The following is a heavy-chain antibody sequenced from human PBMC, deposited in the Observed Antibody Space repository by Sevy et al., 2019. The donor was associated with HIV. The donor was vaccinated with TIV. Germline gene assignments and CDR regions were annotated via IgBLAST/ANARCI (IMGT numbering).Heavy chain of an antibody. D-gene: IGHD5-12*01. J-gene: IGHJ4*02. CDR1: GFTFSNAW. Sequence: GGSLRLSCAASGFTFSNAWMSWVRQAPGKGLEWVGRIKRKSDGGTTDYAAPVKGRFTISRDDSKNTLFLQMNSLKTEDTALYYCTTDLDIVPIRDYWGQGTLVTVSS. CDR2: IKRKSDGGTT. CDR3: TTDLDIVPIRDY. V-gene: IGHV3-15*01.